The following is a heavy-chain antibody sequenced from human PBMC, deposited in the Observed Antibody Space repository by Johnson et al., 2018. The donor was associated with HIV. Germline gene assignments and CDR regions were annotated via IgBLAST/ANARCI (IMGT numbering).Heavy chain of an antibody. J-gene: IGHJ3*01. D-gene: IGHD1-26*01. CDR3: ARSRWADDAFDG. Sequence: EVQLVESGGVVVQPGGSLRLSCETSRFTFDDYAMHWVRQAPGKGLEWVSRIDTEGSGTTYADSVKGRFTISRDNAKNTVYLQIISLRAEDMAVYYCARSRWADDAFDGCGQGTMVTVSS. CDR2: IDTEGSGT. V-gene: IGHV3-74*03. CDR1: RFTFDDYA.